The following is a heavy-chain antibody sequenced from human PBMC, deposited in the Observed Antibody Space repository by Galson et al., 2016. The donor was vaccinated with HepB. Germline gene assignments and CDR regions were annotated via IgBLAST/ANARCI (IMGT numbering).Heavy chain of an antibody. CDR3: ARQRGDY. CDR2: ITPSGGST. Sequence: SVKVSCKASGYTFSSYYMHWVRQAPGQGLEWMGIITPSGGSTTYAQKFQGRVTMTRDTSTRTVYMELSSLRSDDSAVYYCARQRGDYWGQGTLVTVSS. J-gene: IGHJ4*02. V-gene: IGHV1-46*01. CDR1: GYTFSSYY.